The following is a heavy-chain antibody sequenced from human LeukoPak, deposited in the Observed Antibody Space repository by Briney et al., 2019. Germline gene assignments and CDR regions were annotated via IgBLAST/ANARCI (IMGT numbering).Heavy chain of an antibody. CDR3: AGRFSSSWAHAY. Sequence: GGSLRLSCAASGFTVTSDYMSWVRQAPGKGLEWVSSIYSDGRTFYADSVKGRFTTSRDNSKNTLSLQFNSLRVEDTAVYYCAGRFSSSWAHAYWGQGTLVTVSS. J-gene: IGHJ4*02. D-gene: IGHD6-13*01. V-gene: IGHV3-53*01. CDR2: IYSDGRT. CDR1: GFTVTSDY.